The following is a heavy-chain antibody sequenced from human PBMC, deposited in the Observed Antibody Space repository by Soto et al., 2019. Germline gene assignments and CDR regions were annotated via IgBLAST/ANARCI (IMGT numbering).Heavy chain of an antibody. CDR2: ITGSGGST. D-gene: IGHD2-15*01. CDR3: ARGYCGGGSCYSPFD. Sequence: EVQLLESGGGLVQPGGSLRLSCAASVFTFSSYAMSWVRQAPGKGLEWVSCITGSGGSTYYADSGKGRFTISRDISKNTLYLLMNSLRAEDTAVYYCARGYCGGGSCYSPFDWGQGTLVAVSS. J-gene: IGHJ4*02. CDR1: VFTFSSYA. V-gene: IGHV3-23*01.